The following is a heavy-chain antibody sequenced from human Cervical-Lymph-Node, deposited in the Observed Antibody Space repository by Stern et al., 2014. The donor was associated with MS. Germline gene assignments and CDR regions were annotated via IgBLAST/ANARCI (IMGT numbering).Heavy chain of an antibody. D-gene: IGHD1-26*01. CDR2: VNPNSGGP. J-gene: IGHJ4*02. Sequence: VQLVESGAEVKKPGASVKVSCKASGYTFTGYYMHWVRQAPGQGLEWMGRVNPNSGGPKYAQKFHGRVTMTRDTSISTAYMELSRLRSDDTAVYYCASDSGGSYPFIDYWGQGTLVTVSS. V-gene: IGHV1-2*06. CDR1: GYTFTGYY. CDR3: ASDSGGSYPFIDY.